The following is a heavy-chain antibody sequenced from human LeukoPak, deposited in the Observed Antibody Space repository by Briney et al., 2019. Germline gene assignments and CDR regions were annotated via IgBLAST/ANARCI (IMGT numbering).Heavy chain of an antibody. Sequence: PGGSLRLSCAASGFTFSIYWMTWVRQAPGKGREWVANIKQDGSEKYYVDSVKGRFTISRDNAKNSLFLQMNSLRAEDTAVYYCATDRSVGATYRFDHWGQGTLVTVSS. CDR2: IKQDGSEK. CDR1: GFTFSIYW. V-gene: IGHV3-7*01. CDR3: ATDRSVGATYRFDH. D-gene: IGHD1-26*01. J-gene: IGHJ4*02.